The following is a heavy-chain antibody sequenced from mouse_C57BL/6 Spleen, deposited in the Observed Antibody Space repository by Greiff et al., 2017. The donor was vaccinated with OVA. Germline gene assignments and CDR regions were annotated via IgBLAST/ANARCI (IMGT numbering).Heavy chain of an antibody. CDR1: GFTFSDYG. CDR2: ISSGSSTI. J-gene: IGHJ4*01. Sequence: EVKLQESGGGLVKPGGSLKLSCAASGFTFSDYGMHWVRQAPEKGLEWVAYISSGSSTIYYADTVKGRFTISRDNAKNTLFLQMTSLRSEDTAVYYCARLRHMDYWGQGTSVTVSS. D-gene: IGHD2-12*01. CDR3: ARLRHMDY. V-gene: IGHV5-17*01.